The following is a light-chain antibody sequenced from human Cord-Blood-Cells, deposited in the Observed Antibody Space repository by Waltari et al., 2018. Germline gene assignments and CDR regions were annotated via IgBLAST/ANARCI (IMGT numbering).Light chain of an antibody. J-gene: IGLJ3*02. CDR1: SSDVGGYNY. CDR3: SSYTSSSTWV. Sequence: QSALTQPASVSGSPGQSITISCTGTSSDVGGYNYVSWYQQHPGKAPKLMIYDVSNRPSGVFNRFSGAKSGNPASLTISGLQAEDEADYYCSSYTSSSTWVFGGGTKLTVL. CDR2: DVS. V-gene: IGLV2-14*01.